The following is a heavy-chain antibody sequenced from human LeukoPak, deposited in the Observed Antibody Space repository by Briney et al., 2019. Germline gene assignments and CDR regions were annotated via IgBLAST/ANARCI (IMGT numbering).Heavy chain of an antibody. CDR1: GGSFGSYH. D-gene: IGHD6-19*01. CDR2: IYATGIT. Sequence: SETLSLTCTISGGSFGSYHWNWIRQPAGKGLEWIGRIYATGITLYDPSLNSRVTMSVDTSRNQFSLKLTSLTAADTAVYYCARGDSGGANRFDYWGQGTLVTVSS. CDR3: ARGDSGGANRFDY. J-gene: IGHJ4*02. V-gene: IGHV4-4*07.